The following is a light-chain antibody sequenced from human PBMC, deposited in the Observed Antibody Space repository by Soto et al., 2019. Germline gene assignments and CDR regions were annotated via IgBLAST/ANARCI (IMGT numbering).Light chain of an antibody. CDR3: LQDYARPWT. Sequence: ASQSVSSSYLAWYQQKPGQAPRLLIHGATTRAPGIPARYIGIGSGTECTPALSGLQSEDSGVHFILQDYARPWTLTQGTRVDIK. J-gene: IGKJ1*01. V-gene: IGKV3D-7*01. CDR2: GAT. CDR1: QSVSSSY.